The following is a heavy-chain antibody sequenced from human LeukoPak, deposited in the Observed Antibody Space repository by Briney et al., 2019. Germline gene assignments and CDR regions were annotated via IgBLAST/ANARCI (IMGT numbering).Heavy chain of an antibody. D-gene: IGHD3-9*01. CDR3: VKDATKRYDVMTGGLRS. CDR2: ISWNGDST. CDR1: GFTFDDYS. Sequence: PGGSLRLSCAASGFTFDDYSMHWVRQPPGKGLDWVSVISWNGDSTYYADSVKGRFTISRDNNKDSLFLQMNSLRTEDTALYYCVKDATKRYDVMTGGLRSWGQGTLVTVSS. J-gene: IGHJ4*02. V-gene: IGHV3-43*01.